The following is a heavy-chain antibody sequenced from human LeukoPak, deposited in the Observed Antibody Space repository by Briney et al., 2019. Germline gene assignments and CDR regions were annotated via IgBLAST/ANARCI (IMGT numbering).Heavy chain of an antibody. Sequence: PSETLSLTCTVSGGSISSSSYYWGWIRQPPGKGLEWIGSIYYSGSTYYNPSLKSRVTISVDTSKNQFSLQLNSVTPEDTAVYYCARGIVAAGPTGVAFDIWGQGTMVTVSS. CDR3: ARGIVAAGPTGVAFDI. CDR1: GGSISSSSYY. V-gene: IGHV4-39*07. CDR2: IYYSGST. D-gene: IGHD6-13*01. J-gene: IGHJ3*02.